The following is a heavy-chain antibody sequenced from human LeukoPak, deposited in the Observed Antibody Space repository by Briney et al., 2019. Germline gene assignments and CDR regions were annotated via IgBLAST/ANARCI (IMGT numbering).Heavy chain of an antibody. J-gene: IGHJ6*03. Sequence: GGSLRLSCAASGFTFNIYAMSWVRQAPGKGLEWVSLISGSGGSTYYADSVKGRFTISRDNSKSTLYLQMNSLRAEDTAVYYCARGYSSTYYYYYMDVWGKGTTVTISS. D-gene: IGHD5-18*01. CDR2: ISGSGGST. V-gene: IGHV3-23*01. CDR1: GFTFNIYA. CDR3: ARGYSSTYYYYYMDV.